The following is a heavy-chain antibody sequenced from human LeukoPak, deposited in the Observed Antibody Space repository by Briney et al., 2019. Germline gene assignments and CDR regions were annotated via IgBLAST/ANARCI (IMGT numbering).Heavy chain of an antibody. CDR1: GFTFSSHA. J-gene: IGHJ4*02. V-gene: IGHV3-64*01. CDR2: ISIDGDSA. Sequence: GGSLRLSCAASGFTFSSHAMHWVRQAPGKGLEYVSTISIDGDSAFYASSVKGRFTISRDNSKNVLYLQMDSLRADDTAVYYCATKEGLGSDTVIALFDFWGQGTLVAVSS. CDR3: ATKEGLGSDTVIALFDF. D-gene: IGHD2-21*01.